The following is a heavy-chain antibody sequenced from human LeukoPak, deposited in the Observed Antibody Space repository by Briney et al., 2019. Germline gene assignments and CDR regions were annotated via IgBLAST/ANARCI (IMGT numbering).Heavy chain of an antibody. CDR3: ARDYDFWSGYYTSGMDV. CDR1: GYTFTSYA. Sequence: ASVKVSCKASGYTFTSYAMHWVRQAPGQRLEWMGWINAGNGNTKYSQKFQGRVTITRDTSASTAYMELSSLRSDDTAVYYCARDYDFWSGYYTSGMDVWGQGTTVTVSS. D-gene: IGHD3-3*01. J-gene: IGHJ6*02. V-gene: IGHV1-3*01. CDR2: INAGNGNT.